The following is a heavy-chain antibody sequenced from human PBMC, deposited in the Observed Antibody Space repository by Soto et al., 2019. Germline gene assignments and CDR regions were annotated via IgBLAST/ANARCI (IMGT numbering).Heavy chain of an antibody. CDR1: GYTFTGYY. V-gene: IGHV1-2*04. J-gene: IGHJ3*02. Sequence: ASVKVSCTASGYTFTGYYMRWVRQAPGQGLEWMGWINPNSGGTNYAQKFQGWVTMTRDTSISTAYMELSRLRSDDTAVYYCARDEEVRPEYYDSSGYTNPGAFESWGQGTMVTVSS. CDR3: ARDEEVRPEYYDSSGYTNPGAFES. CDR2: INPNSGGT. D-gene: IGHD3-22*01.